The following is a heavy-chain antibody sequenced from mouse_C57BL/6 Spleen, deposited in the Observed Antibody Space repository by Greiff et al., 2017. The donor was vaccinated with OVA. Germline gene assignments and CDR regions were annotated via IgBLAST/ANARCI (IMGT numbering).Heavy chain of an antibody. D-gene: IGHD1-1*01. J-gene: IGHJ2*01. V-gene: IGHV1-82*01. CDR2: IYPGDGDT. CDR3: ARMILTVVAIDY. CDR1: GYAFSSSW. Sequence: QVQLQQSGPELVKPGASVKISCKASGYAFSSSWMNWVKQRPGKGLEWIGRIYPGDGDTNYNGKFKGKATLTADKSSSTAYMQLSSLTSEDSAVYFCARMILTVVAIDYWGQGTTLTVSS.